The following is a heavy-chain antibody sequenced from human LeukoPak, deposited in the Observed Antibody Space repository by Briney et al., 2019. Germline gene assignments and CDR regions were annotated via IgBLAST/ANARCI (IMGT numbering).Heavy chain of an antibody. V-gene: IGHV3-15*01. Sequence: GGSLRLSCAASGFTFSNAWMSWVRQAPGKGLELVGRIKSNAEGGTTDYTAPVNGRFTISRDDSKNTLYLQMNSLKTEDTAVYFCATGTGKTDFDYWGQGTLVTVSS. CDR3: ATGTGKTDFDY. D-gene: IGHD1-14*01. J-gene: IGHJ4*02. CDR2: IKSNAEGGTT. CDR1: GFTFSNAW.